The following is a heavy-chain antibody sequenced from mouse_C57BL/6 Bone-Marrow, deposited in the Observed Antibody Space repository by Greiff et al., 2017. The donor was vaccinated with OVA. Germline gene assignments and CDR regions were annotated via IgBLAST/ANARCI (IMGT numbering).Heavy chain of an antibody. CDR2: ISSGGDYI. J-gene: IGHJ4*01. D-gene: IGHD3-2*02. Sequence: EVKVEESGEGLVKPGGSLKLSCAASGFTFSSYAMSWVRQTPEKRLEWVAYISSGGDYIYYADTVKGRFTISRDNARNTLYLQMSSLKSEDTAMYYCTRELRLPSYYAMDYWGKGTSVTVSS. V-gene: IGHV5-9-1*02. CDR3: TRELRLPSYYAMDY. CDR1: GFTFSSYA.